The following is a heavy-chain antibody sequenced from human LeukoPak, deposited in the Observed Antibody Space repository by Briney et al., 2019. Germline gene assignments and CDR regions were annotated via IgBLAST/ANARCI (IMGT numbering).Heavy chain of an antibody. V-gene: IGHV1-18*01. CDR2: ISAYNGNT. Sequence: ASVKVSCKASGYTFTSYGISWVRQAPGQGLEWMGWISAYNGNTNYAQKLQGRVTMTTDTSTSTAYMELRSLRSDDTAVYYCARGRKEGFLEWLLFKYYFDYWGQGTLVTVSS. CDR3: ARGRKEGFLEWLLFKYYFDY. CDR1: GYTFTSYG. J-gene: IGHJ4*02. D-gene: IGHD3-3*01.